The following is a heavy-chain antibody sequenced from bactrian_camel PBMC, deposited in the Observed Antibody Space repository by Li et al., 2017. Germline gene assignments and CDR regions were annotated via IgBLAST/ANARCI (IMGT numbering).Heavy chain of an antibody. D-gene: IGHD5*01. V-gene: IGHV3S53*01. J-gene: IGHJ4*01. Sequence: HVQLVESGGGSVQAGGSLRLSCAASGNTLTSSCMAWFRQVPGKERERVARIDSDRSIAYADSVKGRFTISQDDAENTVYLQMNNLKPEDTAMYYCKTTTCRGNYWGQGTQVTVS. CDR3: KTTTCRGNY. CDR2: IDSDRSI. CDR1: GNTLTSSC.